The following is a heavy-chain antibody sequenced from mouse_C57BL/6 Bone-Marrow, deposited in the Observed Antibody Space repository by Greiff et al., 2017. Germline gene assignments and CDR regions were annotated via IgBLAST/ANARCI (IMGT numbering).Heavy chain of an antibody. CDR1: GYAFTNYL. V-gene: IGHV1-54*01. D-gene: IGHD4-1*01. J-gene: IGHJ3*01. CDR3: ARSKNWDSWFAY. Sequence: QVQLQQSGAELVRPGTSVKVSCKASGYAFTNYLIEWVKQRPGQGLEWIGVINPGSGGTHYTEKFKGKATLTADKSSSTAYMQLSSLTSEDSAVYFCARSKNWDSWFAYWGQGTLVTVSA. CDR2: INPGSGGT.